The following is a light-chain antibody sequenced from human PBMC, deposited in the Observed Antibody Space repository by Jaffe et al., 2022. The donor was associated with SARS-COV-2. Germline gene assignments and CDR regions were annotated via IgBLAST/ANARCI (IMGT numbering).Light chain of an antibody. CDR1: SSDVGDYTY. CDR3: SSYSISTTLAV. Sequence: QSALTQPASVSGSPGQSITISCTATSSDVGDYTYVSWYQQYPGRAPKLIIYEVSHRPSGVPDRFSGSKSDKSASLTISGLRAEDEADYYCSSYSISTTLAVFGGGTKLTVL. J-gene: IGLJ3*02. CDR2: EVS. V-gene: IGLV2-14*01.